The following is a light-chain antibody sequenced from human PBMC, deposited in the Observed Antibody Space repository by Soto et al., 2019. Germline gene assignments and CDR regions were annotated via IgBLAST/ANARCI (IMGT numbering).Light chain of an antibody. CDR1: RSNIGAGYD. CDR3: WSYGSSLVV. CDR2: GNN. Sequence: QSALTQPPSVSGAPGQRVTISCTGSRSNIGAGYDVHWYQQFPGTAPKLLIYGNNNPPSGVPDRFSGTKSGTSAALAMTGLQVEDEADYYCWSYGSSLVVFGGGTQLTVL. J-gene: IGLJ2*01. V-gene: IGLV1-40*01.